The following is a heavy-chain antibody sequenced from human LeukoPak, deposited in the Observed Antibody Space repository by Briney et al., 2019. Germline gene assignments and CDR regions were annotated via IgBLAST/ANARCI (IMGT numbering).Heavy chain of an antibody. CDR3: ARHSGNAYSSRMGY. J-gene: IGHJ4*02. V-gene: IGHV5-51*01. D-gene: IGHD6-13*01. Sequence: GVPLQISSKGSGYSFTSYWIGWARPMPGKGLGWMGIIYPGDSDTRYSPSFQGQVTISADKSISTAYLQWSSLKATDTAMYYCARHSGNAYSSRMGYWGQGTLVTVSS. CDR1: GYSFTSYW. CDR2: IYPGDSDT.